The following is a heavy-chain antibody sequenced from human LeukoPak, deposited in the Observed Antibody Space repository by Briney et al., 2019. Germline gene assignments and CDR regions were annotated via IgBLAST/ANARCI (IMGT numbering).Heavy chain of an antibody. J-gene: IGHJ6*02. CDR1: GFTFSSYW. D-gene: IGHD4-4*01. Sequence: PGGSLRLSCAASGFTFSSYWMSWVRQAPGKGLEWVANIKQDGSEKYYVDSVKGRFTISRDNAKNSLYLQMNSLRAEDTALYYCAKDILMTTSSWYYYGMDVWGQGTTVTVSS. CDR2: IKQDGSEK. V-gene: IGHV3-7*03. CDR3: AKDILMTTSSWYYYGMDV.